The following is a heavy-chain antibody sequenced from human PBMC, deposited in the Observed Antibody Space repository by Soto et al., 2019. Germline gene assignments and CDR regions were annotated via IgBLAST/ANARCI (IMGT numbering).Heavy chain of an antibody. V-gene: IGHV4-39*01. CDR1: GGSISSSSYY. J-gene: IGHJ4*02. Sequence: PSETLSLTCTVSGGSISSSSYYWGWIRQPPGKGLEWIGSIYYSGSTYYNPSLKSRVTISVDTSKNQFSLKLSSVTAADTAVYYCARKYYDFWSGYYKSRNPYYFDYWGQGTLVKVSS. CDR2: IYYSGST. CDR3: ARKYYDFWSGYYKSRNPYYFDY. D-gene: IGHD3-3*01.